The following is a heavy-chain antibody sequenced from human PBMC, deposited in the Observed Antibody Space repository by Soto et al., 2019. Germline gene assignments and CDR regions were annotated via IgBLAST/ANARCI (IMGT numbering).Heavy chain of an antibody. D-gene: IGHD3-22*01. J-gene: IGHJ4*02. CDR3: AKALYYYDSSPLDH. CDR1: GFDFDDFA. Sequence: PGGSLRLSCSAAGFDFDDFAMHWVRQAPGKGLEWVSLINSDGTDSYYMDSVRGRFTISRDNGKNSLYLQMDRLRPEDTAFYFCAKALYYYDSSPLDHWGQGTLVTVSS. CDR2: INSDGTDS. V-gene: IGHV3-43D*04.